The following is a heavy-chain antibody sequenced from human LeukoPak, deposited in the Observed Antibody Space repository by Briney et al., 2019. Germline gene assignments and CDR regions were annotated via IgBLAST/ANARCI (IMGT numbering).Heavy chain of an antibody. CDR3: ATPPGIAVSPEHG. CDR2: INHSGST. CDR1: GGSLSGYY. J-gene: IGHJ4*02. D-gene: IGHD6-13*01. Sequence: SETLSLTCAVYGGSLSGYYWSWIRQPPGKGLEWIGEINHSGSTNYNPSLKSRVTISVDTSKNQFSLKLSSVTAADTAVYYCATPPGIAVSPEHGWGQGTLVTVSS. V-gene: IGHV4-34*01.